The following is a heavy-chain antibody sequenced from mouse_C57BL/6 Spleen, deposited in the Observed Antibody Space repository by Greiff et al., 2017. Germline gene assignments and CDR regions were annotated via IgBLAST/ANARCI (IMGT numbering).Heavy chain of an antibody. J-gene: IGHJ1*03. D-gene: IGHD1-1*01. Sequence: VQLQQPGTELVKPGASVKLSCKASGYTFTSYWMHWVKQRPGQGLEWIGNINPSNGGTNYNEKFKSKATLTVDKSSSTAYMQLSSLTSEDSAVYDGETLTTVVATRYFDVWGTGTTVPVSS. CDR3: ETLTTVVATRYFDV. V-gene: IGHV1-53*01. CDR1: GYTFTSYW. CDR2: INPSNGGT.